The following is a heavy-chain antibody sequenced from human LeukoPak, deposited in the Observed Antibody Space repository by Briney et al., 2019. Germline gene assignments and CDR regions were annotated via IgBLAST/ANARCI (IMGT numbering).Heavy chain of an antibody. Sequence: TGGSLRLSCVASAFSVSSNCMTWVRQAPGGGLEWVSVIYSDGSSYYADSVKGRFTISRDNSKNTLYLQMNSLRAEDTAVYYCARAGDYGDHFDYWGQGTLVTVSS. CDR2: IYSDGSS. CDR1: AFSVSSNC. D-gene: IGHD4-17*01. V-gene: IGHV3-53*05. J-gene: IGHJ4*02. CDR3: ARAGDYGDHFDY.